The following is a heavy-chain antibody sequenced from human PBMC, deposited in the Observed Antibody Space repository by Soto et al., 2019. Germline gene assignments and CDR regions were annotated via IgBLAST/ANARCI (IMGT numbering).Heavy chain of an antibody. V-gene: IGHV3-33*01. CDR2: IWYDGSNK. D-gene: IGHD3-10*01. CDR3: VRVLYASESFHSEAAPYGMDV. CDR1: GFTFSSYD. J-gene: IGHJ6*04. Sequence: QSGGSLGLSCAASGFTFSSYDMHWVRQAPGKGLDWVAVIWYDGSNKYYGDSVKGRFTISRDNSKNTLYLQMNSLRAEDTAVYYCVRVLYASESFHSEAAPYGMDVWAKGTTLTVSS.